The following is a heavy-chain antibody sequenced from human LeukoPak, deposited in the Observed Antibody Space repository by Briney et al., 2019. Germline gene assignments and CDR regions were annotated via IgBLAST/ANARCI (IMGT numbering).Heavy chain of an antibody. CDR3: ANIGSMITFGGVIVI. V-gene: IGHV3-30*18. CDR1: GFTFSSYG. Sequence: PGGSLRLSCAASGFTFSSYGKHWVRQAPGKGLEWVAVISYDGSNKYYADSVKGRFTISRDNSKNTLYLQMNSLRAEDTAVYYCANIGSMITFGGVIVIWGQGTLVTVSS. D-gene: IGHD3-16*02. CDR2: ISYDGSNK. J-gene: IGHJ4*02.